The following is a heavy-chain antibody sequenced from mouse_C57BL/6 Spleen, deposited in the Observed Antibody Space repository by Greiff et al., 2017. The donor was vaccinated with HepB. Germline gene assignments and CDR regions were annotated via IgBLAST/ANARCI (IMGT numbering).Heavy chain of an antibody. Sequence: EVQRVESGGGLVQPGGSLKLSCAASGFTFSDYYMYWVRQTPEKRLEWVAYISNGGGSTYYPDTVKGRFTISRDNAKNTLYLQMSRLKSEDTAMYYCARRGYSLYYFDYWGQGTTLTVSS. CDR1: GFTFSDYY. D-gene: IGHD2-12*01. CDR2: ISNGGGST. V-gene: IGHV5-12*01. J-gene: IGHJ2*01. CDR3: ARRGYSLYYFDY.